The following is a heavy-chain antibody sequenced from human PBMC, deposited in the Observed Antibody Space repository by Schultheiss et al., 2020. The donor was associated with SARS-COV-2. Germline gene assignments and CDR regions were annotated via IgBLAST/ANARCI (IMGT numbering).Heavy chain of an antibody. J-gene: IGHJ4*02. CDR2: IWYDGSNK. D-gene: IGHD6-19*01. CDR3: ARGVESGWYGLPVY. V-gene: IGHV3-33*08. CDR1: GFTFSNAW. Sequence: GGSLRLSCAASGFTFSNAWMHWVRQAPGKGLVWVAVIWYDGSNKYYADSVKGRFTISRDNSKNTLYVRVNSLRVEDTAVYYCARGVESGWYGLPVYWGQGTLVTVSS.